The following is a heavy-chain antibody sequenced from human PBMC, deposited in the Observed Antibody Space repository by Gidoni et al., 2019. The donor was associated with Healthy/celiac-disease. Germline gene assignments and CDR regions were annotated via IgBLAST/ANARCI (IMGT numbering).Heavy chain of an antibody. Sequence: QVQLQESGPGLVKPSQTLSLTCTVSGGSIRSGSYYGSWIRHRAGKGMEWIGRIYTSGSTNYNPSLKSRVPISVDTSKIQFSVKLSSVTAADTAVYYCARGIYYYDSSGYYRELYWYFDLWGRGTLVTVSS. V-gene: IGHV4-61*02. CDR3: ARGIYYYDSSGYYRELYWYFDL. J-gene: IGHJ2*01. CDR2: IYTSGST. D-gene: IGHD3-22*01. CDR1: GGSIRSGSYY.